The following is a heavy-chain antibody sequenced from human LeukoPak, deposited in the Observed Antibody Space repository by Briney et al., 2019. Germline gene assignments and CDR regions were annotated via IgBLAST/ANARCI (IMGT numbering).Heavy chain of an antibody. V-gene: IGHV1-2*02. CDR1: GYTFTSYY. J-gene: IGHJ4*02. D-gene: IGHD5-12*01. CDR3: ARDGGYSGYVDAFDY. CDR2: INPNSGGT. Sequence: ASVKVSCKASGYTFTSYYMHWVRQAPGQGLEWMGWINPNSGGTNYAQKFQGRVTMTRDTSISTAYMELSRLRSDDTAVYYCARDGGYSGYVDAFDYWGQGTLVTVSS.